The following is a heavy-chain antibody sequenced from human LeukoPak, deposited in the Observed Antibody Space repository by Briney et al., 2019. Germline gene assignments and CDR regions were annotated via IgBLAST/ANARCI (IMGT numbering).Heavy chain of an antibody. Sequence: AGGSLRLSCAASGFTFSDYYMSWIRQAPGKGLEWVSYISSSGSTIYYADSVKGRFTISRDNAKNSLYLHMNSLRAEDTAVYYCARRGLVVPAALGPHWFDPWGQGTLVTVSS. CDR3: ARRGLVVPAALGPHWFDP. V-gene: IGHV3-11*04. CDR2: ISSSGSTI. D-gene: IGHD2-2*01. J-gene: IGHJ5*02. CDR1: GFTFSDYY.